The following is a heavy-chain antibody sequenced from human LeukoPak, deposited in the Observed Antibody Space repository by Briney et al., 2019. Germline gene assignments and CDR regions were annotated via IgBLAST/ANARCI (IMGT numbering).Heavy chain of an antibody. CDR3: ARVQDDYVWGSYRQHFLYYFDY. D-gene: IGHD3-16*02. J-gene: IGHJ4*02. CDR1: GFTVSSNY. V-gene: IGHV3-66*01. Sequence: GGSLRLSCAASGFTVSSNYMSWVRQAPGKGLEWVSVIYSGGSTYYADSVKGRFTISRDNSKNTLYLQMNSLRAEDTAVYYCARVQDDYVWGSYRQHFLYYFDYWGPGTLVTVSS. CDR2: IYSGGST.